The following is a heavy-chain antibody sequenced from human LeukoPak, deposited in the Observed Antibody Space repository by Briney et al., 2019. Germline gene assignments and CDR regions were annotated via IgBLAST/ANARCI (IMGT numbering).Heavy chain of an antibody. Sequence: GGSLRLSCAASGFTFSSYAMSWVRQAPGKGLEWVSAISGSGGSTYYADSVKGRSTISRDNSKNTLYLQMNSLRAEDTAVYYCAKGGDSGYDSTMRNWGQGTLVTVSS. V-gene: IGHV3-23*01. CDR2: ISGSGGST. J-gene: IGHJ4*02. CDR3: AKGGDSGYDSTMRN. D-gene: IGHD5-12*01. CDR1: GFTFSSYA.